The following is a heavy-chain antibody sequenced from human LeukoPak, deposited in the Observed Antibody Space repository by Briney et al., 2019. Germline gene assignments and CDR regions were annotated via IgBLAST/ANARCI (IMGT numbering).Heavy chain of an antibody. Sequence: ASVKVSCKASGGTLNNFALCWVRQAPGQGLEWMGWISAYNGNTNYAQKLQGRVTMTTDTSTSTAYMELRSLRSDDTAVYYCARAVGYSGYGNVDYWGQGTLVTVSS. CDR3: ARAVGYSGYGNVDY. CDR1: GGTLNNFA. V-gene: IGHV1-18*01. D-gene: IGHD5-12*01. J-gene: IGHJ4*02. CDR2: ISAYNGNT.